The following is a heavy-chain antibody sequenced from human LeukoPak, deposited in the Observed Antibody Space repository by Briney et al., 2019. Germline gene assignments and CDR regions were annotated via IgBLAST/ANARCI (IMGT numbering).Heavy chain of an antibody. J-gene: IGHJ6*03. D-gene: IGHD1-26*01. Sequence: GASVKVSCKASGGTFSSYAISWVRQAPGQGLEWMGWINPNSGGTNYAQKFQGRVTMTRDTSISTAYMELSRLRSDDTAVYYCARRRGATPNYYYYYMDVWGKGTTVTVSS. V-gene: IGHV1-2*02. CDR1: GGTFSSYA. CDR2: INPNSGGT. CDR3: ARRRGATPNYYYYYMDV.